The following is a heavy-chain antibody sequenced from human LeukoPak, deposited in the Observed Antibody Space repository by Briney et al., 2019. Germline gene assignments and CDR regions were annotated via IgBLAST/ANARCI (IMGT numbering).Heavy chain of an antibody. J-gene: IGHJ3*02. Sequence: GGSLRLSCAASGFTFSSYAMHWVRQAPGKELEWVAVISYDGSNKYYADSVKGRFTISRDNSKNTLYLQMNSLRAEDTAVYYCTSLAVVTPLDAFDIWGRGTMVTVSS. V-gene: IGHV3-30-3*01. D-gene: IGHD4-23*01. CDR1: GFTFSSYA. CDR2: ISYDGSNK. CDR3: TSLAVVTPLDAFDI.